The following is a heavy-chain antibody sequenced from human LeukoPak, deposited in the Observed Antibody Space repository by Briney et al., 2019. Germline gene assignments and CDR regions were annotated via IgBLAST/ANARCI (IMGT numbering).Heavy chain of an antibody. D-gene: IGHD6-19*01. CDR1: GFTLSSYD. Sequence: PGGSLRLSCAASGFTLSSYDMHWVRQTTGEGLEWVSSIGTVSDTYYTDSVKGRFTISRDNARNSLNLQMNSLRAEDTAVYYCARGFSSGWHYFDYWGQGTLVTVSS. CDR2: IGTVSDT. J-gene: IGHJ4*02. CDR3: ARGFSSGWHYFDY. V-gene: IGHV3-13*01.